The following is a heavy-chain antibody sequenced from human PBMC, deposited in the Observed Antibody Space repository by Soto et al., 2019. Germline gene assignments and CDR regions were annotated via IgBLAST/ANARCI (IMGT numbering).Heavy chain of an antibody. Sequence: ASVKVSCKASGYTFTSYGISWVRQAPGQGLEWMGWISAYNGNTNYAQKLQGRVTMTTDTSTSTAYMELRSLRSDDTAVYYCARDHLEYYYDSSGYYGDYWGQGTLVTVSS. D-gene: IGHD3-22*01. CDR1: GYTFTSYG. CDR2: ISAYNGNT. J-gene: IGHJ4*02. CDR3: ARDHLEYYYDSSGYYGDY. V-gene: IGHV1-18*01.